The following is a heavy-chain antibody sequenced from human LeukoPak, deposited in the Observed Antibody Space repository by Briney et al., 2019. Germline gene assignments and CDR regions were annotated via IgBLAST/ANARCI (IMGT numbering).Heavy chain of an antibody. D-gene: IGHD1-26*01. Sequence: GASVKVSCKASGYTFTGYYMHWVRQAPGQGLEWMRWINPNSGGTNYAQKFQGRVTMTRDTSISTAYMELSRLRSDDTAVYYCARQSGTYWGLDYWGQGTLVTVSS. CDR2: INPNSGGT. V-gene: IGHV1-2*02. CDR3: ARQSGTYWGLDY. J-gene: IGHJ4*02. CDR1: GYTFTGYY.